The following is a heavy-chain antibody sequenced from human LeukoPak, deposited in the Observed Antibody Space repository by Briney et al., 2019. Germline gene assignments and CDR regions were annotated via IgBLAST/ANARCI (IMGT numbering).Heavy chain of an antibody. CDR1: GFIFSNYA. D-gene: IGHD3-9*01. CDR2: ITGSGTTT. CDR3: AKWGDYDILTGYYVSDF. J-gene: IGHJ4*02. Sequence: GPSLKLSCAASGFIFSNYAMSWVRQAPGEGMEWVSAITGSGTTTFYADSVKGRFTISRDNSKNTLYVEMNTLRAEDTAVYYCAKWGDYDILTGYYVSDFWGQGTLVTVSS. V-gene: IGHV3-23*01.